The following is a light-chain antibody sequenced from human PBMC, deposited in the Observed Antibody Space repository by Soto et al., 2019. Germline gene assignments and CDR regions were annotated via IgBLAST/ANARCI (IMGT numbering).Light chain of an antibody. CDR3: LQDWKYALT. CDR1: QGIRND. CDR2: AAS. J-gene: IGKJ4*01. Sequence: AVQMTQSPSSLSASVGDRVTITCRASQGIRNDLGWYQKKPGKAPKLLIYAASVLQSGVPSRFSGSGSGTDFTFTISSLQPEDSATYFCLQDWKYALTFGGGTRVEIK. V-gene: IGKV1-6*02.